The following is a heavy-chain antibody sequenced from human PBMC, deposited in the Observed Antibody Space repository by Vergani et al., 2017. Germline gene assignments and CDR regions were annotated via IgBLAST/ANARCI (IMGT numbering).Heavy chain of an antibody. CDR2: IYSGGST. D-gene: IGHD3-22*01. J-gene: IGHJ4*02. V-gene: IGHV3-53*01. CDR1: GFTVSSNY. Sequence: EVQLVESGGGLIQPGGSLRLSCAASGFTVSSNYMSWVRQAPGKGLEWVSVIYSGGSTYYADSVKGRFTISRDNSKNSLYLQMNSLRAEDTAVYYCARAYYYDSSGYYYFDYWGQGTLVTVSS. CDR3: ARAYYYDSSGYYYFDY.